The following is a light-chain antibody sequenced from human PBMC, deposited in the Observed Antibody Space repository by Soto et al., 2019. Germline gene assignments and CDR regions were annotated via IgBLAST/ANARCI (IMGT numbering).Light chain of an antibody. CDR2: GAS. V-gene: IGKV3-20*01. CDR3: QQYGSSPYT. CDR1: QCVSSSY. Sequence: EIVLTQSAGTLSLSQGERATLSCRASQCVSSSYLAWYQQKPGQAPRLLIYGASSRATGIPDRFSGSGSGTDFTLTISRLEPEDFAVYYCQQYGSSPYTFGQGTKLEIK. J-gene: IGKJ2*01.